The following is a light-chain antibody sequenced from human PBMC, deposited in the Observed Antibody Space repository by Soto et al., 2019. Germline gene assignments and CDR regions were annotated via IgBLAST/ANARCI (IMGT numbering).Light chain of an antibody. CDR3: QQFDSSSLS. Sequence: EIVLTQFPGTLSLSPRERATLSCRASQSVSISSIAWYQQKPGQAPRLLFYGASRRAAGIPDTFSGSGSGTDFTLTISRLEPEDFAVYYCQQFDSSSLSFGGGTKVEI. V-gene: IGKV3-20*01. J-gene: IGKJ4*01. CDR2: GAS. CDR1: QSVSISS.